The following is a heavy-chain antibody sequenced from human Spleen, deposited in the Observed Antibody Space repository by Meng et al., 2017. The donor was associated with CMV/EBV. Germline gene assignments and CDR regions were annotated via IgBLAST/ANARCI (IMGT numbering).Heavy chain of an antibody. CDR3: ARSRRFGAFDY. CDR1: GNTFTSYY. Sequence: VQLVQYGAEVKKPVDSVKISYKESGNTFTSYYMHWVRQAPGQWLEWMGIINPSGGSTSYAQKFQGRVTMTRDTSTSTVYMELSSLRSEDTAVYYCARSRRFGAFDYWGQGTLVTVSS. CDR2: INPSGGST. J-gene: IGHJ4*02. V-gene: IGHV1-46*01. D-gene: IGHD3-10*01.